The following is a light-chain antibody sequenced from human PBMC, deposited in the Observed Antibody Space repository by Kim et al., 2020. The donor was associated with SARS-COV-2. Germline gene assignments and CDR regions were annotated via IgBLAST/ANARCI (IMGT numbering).Light chain of an antibody. CDR3: SLSNSTPHT. CDR1: QSISSY. J-gene: IGKJ2*01. V-gene: IGKV1-39*01. CDR2: AAS. Sequence: ASVRDRVTITCRASQSISSYLNWYQQKPGKAPKLLIYAASSLQSGVPSMFSGSGSGTDFTLTISSRHPEDFATYDHSLSNSTPHTLGQGT.